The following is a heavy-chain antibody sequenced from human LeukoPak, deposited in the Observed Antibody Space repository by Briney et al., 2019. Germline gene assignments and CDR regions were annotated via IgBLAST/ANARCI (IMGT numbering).Heavy chain of an antibody. CDR3: AREGKAAGTSGWIDP. D-gene: IGHD6-13*01. CDR1: GLTFSDYA. Sequence: GRSLRLSCAASGLTFSDYAMHWVRQVPGKGLEWVAVIWYDGSNKYHADSVKGRFTISRDDSKNTLYLEMNSLKVEDTAVYYCAREGKAAGTSGWIDPWGQGTLLTVSS. J-gene: IGHJ5*02. CDR2: IWYDGSNK. V-gene: IGHV3-33*01.